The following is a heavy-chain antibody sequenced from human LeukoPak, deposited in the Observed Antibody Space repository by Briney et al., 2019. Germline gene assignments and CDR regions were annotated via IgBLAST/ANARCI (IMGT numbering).Heavy chain of an antibody. CDR3: ARTRYYYNSRSYGAPYYFDY. J-gene: IGHJ4*02. V-gene: IGHV4-39*01. CDR1: GGSISSNSYY. CDR2: IYYSGST. Sequence: SETLSLTCAVSGGSISSNSYYWGWIRQPPGKGLEWIGSIYYSGSTYYNPSLKSRITISVDTSKNQFSLKLSSVTAADTAVYYCARTRYYYNSRSYGAPYYFDYWGQGTLVTVSS. D-gene: IGHD3-10*01.